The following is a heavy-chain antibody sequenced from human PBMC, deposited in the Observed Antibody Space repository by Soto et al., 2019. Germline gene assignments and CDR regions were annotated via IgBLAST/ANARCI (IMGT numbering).Heavy chain of an antibody. CDR1: GGSTSSSDW. D-gene: IGHD1-26*01. V-gene: IGHV4-4*02. J-gene: IGHJ4*02. CDR3: AGRPEIHPR. Sequence: QVHLQESGPGLVKPSETLSLTCAISGGSTSSSDWWTWVRQPPGEGLEWIGEIHRDGVTNYNSSLKRRLTISLDQSRNQFSLSQTSVTAADAAVYFCAGRPEIHPRWGQGILVPVSS. CDR2: IHRDGVT.